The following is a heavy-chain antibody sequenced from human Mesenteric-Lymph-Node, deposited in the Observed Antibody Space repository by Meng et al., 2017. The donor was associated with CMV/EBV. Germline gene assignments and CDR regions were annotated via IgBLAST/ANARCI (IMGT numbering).Heavy chain of an antibody. CDR1: GFTFSSYA. Sequence: GESLKISCAASGFTFSSYAMHWVRQAPGKGLEWVAVISYDGSNKYYADSVKGRFTISRDNSKNTLYLQMNSLRAEDTAVYYCARTYDFWSGTDYWGQGTLVTVSS. CDR3: ARTYDFWSGTDY. CDR2: ISYDGSNK. J-gene: IGHJ4*02. D-gene: IGHD3-3*01. V-gene: IGHV3-30*04.